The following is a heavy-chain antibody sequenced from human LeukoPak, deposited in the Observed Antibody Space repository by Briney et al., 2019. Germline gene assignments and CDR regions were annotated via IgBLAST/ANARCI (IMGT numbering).Heavy chain of an antibody. CDR2: INPSGGST. D-gene: IGHD6-13*01. CDR3: ARPLFPGIAAAGSDAFDI. J-gene: IGHJ3*02. CDR1: GYTFTSYY. Sequence: ASVKVSCKASGYTFTSYYMHWVRQAPGQELEWMGIINPSGGSTSYAQKFQGRVTMTRDTSTSTVYMELSSLRSEDTAVYYCARPLFPGIAAAGSDAFDIWGQGTMVTVSS. V-gene: IGHV1-46*01.